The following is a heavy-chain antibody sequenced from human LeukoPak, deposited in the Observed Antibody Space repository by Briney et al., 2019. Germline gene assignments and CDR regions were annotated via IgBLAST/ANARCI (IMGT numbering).Heavy chain of an antibody. Sequence: GGSLRLSCAASGFTLSSYSMNWVRQAPGKGLEWVSSISSSSSYIYYADSVKGRFTISGDNAKNSLYLQMNSLRAEDTAVYYCARDTAMVKDAFDIWGQGTMVTVSS. CDR2: ISSSSSYI. V-gene: IGHV3-21*01. J-gene: IGHJ3*02. D-gene: IGHD5-18*01. CDR1: GFTLSSYS. CDR3: ARDTAMVKDAFDI.